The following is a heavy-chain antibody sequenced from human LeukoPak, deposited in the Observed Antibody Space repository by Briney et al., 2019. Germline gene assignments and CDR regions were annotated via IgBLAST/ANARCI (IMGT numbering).Heavy chain of an antibody. CDR1: GFTFSMYW. Sequence: GGSLRLSCAASGFTFSMYWMSWVRQAPGKGLEWVANIKHDGSEKFYVDSVKGRFIISRDNAKNSLFLQLNSLRDEDTAVYYCARITGIEAAGDYWGQGTLVTVSS. CDR2: IKHDGSEK. D-gene: IGHD6-25*01. V-gene: IGHV3-7*04. J-gene: IGHJ4*02. CDR3: ARITGIEAAGDY.